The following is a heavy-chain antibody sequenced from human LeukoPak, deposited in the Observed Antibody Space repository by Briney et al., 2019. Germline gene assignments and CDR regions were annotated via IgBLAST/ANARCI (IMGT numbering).Heavy chain of an antibody. CDR3: ARAIYDSSGYYFGCYFDY. Sequence: ASVKVSCKASGYTFTSYGISWVRQAPGQGLEWMGWISAYNGNTNYAQKLQGRVTMTTDTSTSTAYMGLRSLRSDDTAVYYCARAIYDSSGYYFGCYFDYWGQGTLVTVSS. CDR2: ISAYNGNT. D-gene: IGHD3-22*01. J-gene: IGHJ4*02. V-gene: IGHV1-18*01. CDR1: GYTFTSYG.